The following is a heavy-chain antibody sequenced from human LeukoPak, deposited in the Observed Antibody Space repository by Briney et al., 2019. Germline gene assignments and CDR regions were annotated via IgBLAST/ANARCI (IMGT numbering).Heavy chain of an antibody. CDR3: ASDYGD. V-gene: IGHV4-4*07. D-gene: IGHD4-17*01. Sequence: SETLSLTCTVSGGSIGSYYWSWIRQPAGKGLEWIGRIYSSGSTNYNPSLKSRVTISVDKSRNQFSLKLSSVAAADTAVYYCASDYGDWGQGTLVTVSS. J-gene: IGHJ4*02. CDR1: GGSIGSYY. CDR2: IYSSGST.